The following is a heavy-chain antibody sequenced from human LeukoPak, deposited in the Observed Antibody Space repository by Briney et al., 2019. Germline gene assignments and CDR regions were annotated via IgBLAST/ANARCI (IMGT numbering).Heavy chain of an antibody. CDR3: ARGRARIAAAGKPSPENYYYYYMDV. J-gene: IGHJ6*03. CDR1: GYTFTSYA. V-gene: IGHV7-4-1*02. Sequence: APVKVSCKASGYTFTSYAMNWVRQAPGQGLEWMGWINANTGNPTYAQGFTGRFVFSLDTSVSTAYLQISSLKAEDTAVYYCARGRARIAAAGKPSPENYYYYYMDVWGKGTTVTVSS. CDR2: INANTGNP. D-gene: IGHD6-13*01.